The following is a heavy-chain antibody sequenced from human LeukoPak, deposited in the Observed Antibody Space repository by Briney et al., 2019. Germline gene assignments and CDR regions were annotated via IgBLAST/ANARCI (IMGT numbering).Heavy chain of an antibody. CDR3: ARESVVGRPRGRFDP. D-gene: IGHD2-15*01. CDR1: GFTFSDYY. V-gene: IGHV3-11*06. J-gene: IGHJ5*02. CDR2: ISSSSGSI. Sequence: GGSLRLSCAASGFTFSDYYMSWIRQAPGKGLEWVSYISSSSGSIQYADSVKGRFTISRDNAKNSLYLQMNSLRAEDTAVYYCARESVVGRPRGRFDPWGQGTLVTVSS.